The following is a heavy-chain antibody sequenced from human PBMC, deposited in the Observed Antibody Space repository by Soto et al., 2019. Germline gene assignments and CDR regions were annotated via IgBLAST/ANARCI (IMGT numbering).Heavy chain of an antibody. Sequence: ASVKVSCKASGYTFTSYDINWVRQATGQGLEWMGWMNPNSGNTGYAQKFQGRVTMTRNTSISTAYMELSSLRSEDTAVYYCARSIPAAMYLDYWGQGTLVTVSS. D-gene: IGHD2-2*01. CDR3: ARSIPAAMYLDY. CDR1: GYTFTSYD. CDR2: MNPNSGNT. J-gene: IGHJ4*02. V-gene: IGHV1-8*01.